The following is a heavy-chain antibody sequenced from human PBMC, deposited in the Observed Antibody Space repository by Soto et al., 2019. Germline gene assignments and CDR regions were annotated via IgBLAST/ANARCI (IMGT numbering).Heavy chain of an antibody. CDR2: IYYSGST. CDR1: GGSVSSGDYV. Sequence: TSETLSLTCTVSGGSVSSGDYVWSWLRQSPGKRLEWIAYIYYSGSTNYNPSLKSRATISVDTSKSQVSLTLTSMTAADAALYYCARSPNYYYYGFDVWGQGTAVTVSS. D-gene: IGHD3-10*01. V-gene: IGHV4-61*08. J-gene: IGHJ6*02. CDR3: ARSPNYYYYGFDV.